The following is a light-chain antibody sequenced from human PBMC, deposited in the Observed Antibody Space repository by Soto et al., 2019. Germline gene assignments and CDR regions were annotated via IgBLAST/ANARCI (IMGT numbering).Light chain of an antibody. V-gene: IGKV1-9*01. CDR1: QGISSL. J-gene: IGKJ5*01. CDR3: QHRHSYPIT. Sequence: DIQLTQSPSFLSASVGDRVTITCRASQGISSLLAWYQQKPGKAPKLLIHTASTLQSGVPSMFSGSGSGTEFTLTISRLQPEDFATYYCQHRHSYPITFGQGTRLEIK. CDR2: TAS.